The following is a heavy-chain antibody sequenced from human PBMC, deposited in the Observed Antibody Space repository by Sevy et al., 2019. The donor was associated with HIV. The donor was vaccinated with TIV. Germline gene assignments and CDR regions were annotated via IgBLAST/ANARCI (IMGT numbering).Heavy chain of an antibody. Sequence: GGSLRLSCAASGFTFSSYAMSWVRQAPGKGLEWVSAISGSGGSTYYADSVKGRFTISGENSKNTLYLQMNSLIAEDTAVYYCAKVSYYDFWSGYPDYWGQGTLVTVSS. V-gene: IGHV3-23*01. CDR3: AKVSYYDFWSGYPDY. CDR2: ISGSGGST. D-gene: IGHD3-3*01. J-gene: IGHJ4*02. CDR1: GFTFSSYA.